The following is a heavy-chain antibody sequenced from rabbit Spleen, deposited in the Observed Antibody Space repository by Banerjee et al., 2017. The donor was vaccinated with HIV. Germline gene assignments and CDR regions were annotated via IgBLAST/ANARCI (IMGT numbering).Heavy chain of an antibody. CDR1: GVSFNDKDV. CDR2: IDAGSSSFT. D-gene: IGHD1-1*01. V-gene: IGHV1S45*01. CDR3: ARDTSSSFSSYGMDL. Sequence: QQQVVESGGGLVKPGASLTLSCKASGVSFNDKDVMCWVRQAPGKGLEWIACIDAGSSSFTYFATWAKGRFTISKPSATTVTLQMTRLTAADTATYFCARDTSSSFSSYGMDLWGQGTLVTVS. J-gene: IGHJ6*01.